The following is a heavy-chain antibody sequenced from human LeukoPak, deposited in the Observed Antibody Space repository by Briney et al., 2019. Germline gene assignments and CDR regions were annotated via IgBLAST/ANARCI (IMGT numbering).Heavy chain of an antibody. V-gene: IGHV3-7*03. CDR3: AKDPGGTTVTSGGY. D-gene: IGHD4-17*01. CDR2: IKQDGSEK. CDR1: GFTFSSYW. Sequence: GGSLRLSCAASGFTFSSYWMSWVRQAPGKGLEWVANIKQDGSEKYYVDSVKGRFTISRDNAKNSLYLQMNSLRAEDTAVYYCAKDPGGTTVTSGGYWGQGTLVTVSS. J-gene: IGHJ4*02.